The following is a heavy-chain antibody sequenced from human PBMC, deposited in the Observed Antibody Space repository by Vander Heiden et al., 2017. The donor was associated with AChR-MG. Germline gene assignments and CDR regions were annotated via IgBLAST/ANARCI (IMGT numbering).Heavy chain of an antibody. V-gene: IGHV4-31*03. J-gene: IGHJ6*03. CDR1: GGSISSGGYY. CDR3: ARASGGSGSYYKPYYYYYMDV. D-gene: IGHD3-10*01. Sequence: QVQLQESGPGLVKPSQTLSLTCTVSGGSISSGGYYWSWIRQHPGKGLEWIGYIYYSGSTYYNPSLKSRVTISVDTSKNQFSLKLSSVTAADTAVYYCARASGGSGSYYKPYYYYYMDVWGKGTTVTVSS. CDR2: IYYSGST.